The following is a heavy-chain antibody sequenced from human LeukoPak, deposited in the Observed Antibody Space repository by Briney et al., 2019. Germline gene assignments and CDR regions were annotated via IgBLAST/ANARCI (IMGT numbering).Heavy chain of an antibody. CDR3: AKSSHAFGAFDI. J-gene: IGHJ3*02. D-gene: IGHD3-16*01. CDR2: ISSSSSYI. Sequence: GGSLRLSCAASGFTFSRFTMNWVRQAPGKGLEWVSSISSSSSYIYYADLVKGRFTISRDNSKNTLCLQMNGLRAEDTAVYYCAKSSHAFGAFDIWGQGTMVTVSS. V-gene: IGHV3-21*04. CDR1: GFTFSRFT.